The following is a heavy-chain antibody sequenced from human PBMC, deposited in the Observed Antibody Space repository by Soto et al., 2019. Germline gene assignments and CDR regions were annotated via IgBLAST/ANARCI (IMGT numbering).Heavy chain of an antibody. V-gene: IGHV3-30*18. J-gene: IGHJ6*02. CDR3: AKGWDV. CDR2: ISYDGGDK. CDR1: GFTFSSYG. Sequence: QVHLVESGGGVVQPGRSLRLSCAASGFTFSSYGMHWVRQAPGKGLEWMAVISYDGGDKYYADSVKGRFTISRDNSKNTLYLQMYSLRPEDTAVYYCAKGWDVWGQGTTVTVSS.